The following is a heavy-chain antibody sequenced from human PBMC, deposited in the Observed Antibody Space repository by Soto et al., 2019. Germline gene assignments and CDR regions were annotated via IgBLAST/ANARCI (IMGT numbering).Heavy chain of an antibody. CDR1: GFTFSSFA. V-gene: IGHV3-23*01. CDR3: ARGVSAGTGSPPDF. J-gene: IGHJ4*02. CDR2: ISGRCGST. D-gene: IGHD6-13*01. Sequence: EMQLLESGGGLEQPGGSLRLSCAASGFTFSSFAMSWVRQAPGTGLDWVSAISGRCGSTYSADYVQGRFTISRDNSKNTLYLQMSSLRAADTAVDYCARGVSAGTGSPPDFWGQGSLVTVSS.